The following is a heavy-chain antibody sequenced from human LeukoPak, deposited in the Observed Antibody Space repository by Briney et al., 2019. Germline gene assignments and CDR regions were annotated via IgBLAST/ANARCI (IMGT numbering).Heavy chain of an antibody. CDR2: ISDYNGHR. CDR3: ARGRYGTGSYDY. V-gene: IGHV1-18*01. J-gene: IGHJ4*02. CDR1: GYTFTGYG. D-gene: IGHD3-10*01. Sequence: ASVKVSCKAYGYTFTGYGISWVRQAPGQGLEWMGWISDYNGHRNFAQKLQDRVTMTTDTSTNTAYTELRSLISDDTAFYYCARGRYGTGSYDYWGQGTLVAVSS.